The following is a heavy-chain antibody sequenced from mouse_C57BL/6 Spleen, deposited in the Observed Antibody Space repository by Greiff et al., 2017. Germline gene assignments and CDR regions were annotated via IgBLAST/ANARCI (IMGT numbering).Heavy chain of an antibody. J-gene: IGHJ2*01. V-gene: IGHV1-55*01. CDR2: IYPGSGST. CDR3: ARFLRRGDYFDY. CDR1: GYTFTSYW. Sequence: QVQLKQPGAELVKPGASVKMSCKASGYTFTSYWITWVKQRPGQGLEWIGDIYPGSGSTNYNEKFKSKATLTVDTSSSTAYMQLSSLTSEDSAVYYCARFLRRGDYFDYWGQGTTLTVSS. D-gene: IGHD2-12*01.